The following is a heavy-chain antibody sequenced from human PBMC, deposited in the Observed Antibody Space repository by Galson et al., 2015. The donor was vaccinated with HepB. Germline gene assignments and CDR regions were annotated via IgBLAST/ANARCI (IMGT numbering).Heavy chain of an antibody. D-gene: IGHD3-22*01. J-gene: IGHJ4*02. CDR3: ARDLSYYYDSSGYYYPPHAGSIRGVFDY. CDR2: ISYDGSNK. CDR1: GFTFSSYA. V-gene: IGHV3-30-3*01. Sequence: SLRLSCAASGFTFSSYAMHWVRQAPGKGLEWVAVISYDGSNKYYADSVKGRFTISRDNSKNTLYLQMNSLRAEDTAVYYCARDLSYYYDSSGYYYPPHAGSIRGVFDYWGQGTLVTVSS.